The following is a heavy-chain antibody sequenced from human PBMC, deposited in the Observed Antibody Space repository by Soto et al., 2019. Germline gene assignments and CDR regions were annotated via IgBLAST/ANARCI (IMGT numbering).Heavy chain of an antibody. Sequence: GESLKISCKGSGYTFTTHWIAWVRQMPGKGLEWMGIIYPGDSDTKYSPSFQGQVTISADKSISTAYLQWNSLKASDTAIYYCANTTGYVAHMDVWGQGTTVTVSS. V-gene: IGHV5-51*01. CDR1: GYTFTTHW. J-gene: IGHJ6*02. CDR3: ANTTGYVAHMDV. D-gene: IGHD6-13*01. CDR2: IYPGDSDT.